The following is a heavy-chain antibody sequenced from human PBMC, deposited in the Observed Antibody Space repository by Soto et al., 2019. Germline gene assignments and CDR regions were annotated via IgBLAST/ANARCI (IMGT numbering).Heavy chain of an antibody. J-gene: IGHJ4*02. CDR3: AFSRDKLSGVDY. Sequence: QITLKESGPTLVKPTQTLTLTCTFSGFSLSTSVVGVGWIRQPPGKALEWLALIYWDDDKRYSPSLKSRLTITKDPSKNQVVLTMTNMDPVDTATYDRAFSRDKLSGVDYWGQGTLVTVSS. CDR1: GFSLSTSVVG. D-gene: IGHD1-26*01. V-gene: IGHV2-5*02. CDR2: IYWDDDK.